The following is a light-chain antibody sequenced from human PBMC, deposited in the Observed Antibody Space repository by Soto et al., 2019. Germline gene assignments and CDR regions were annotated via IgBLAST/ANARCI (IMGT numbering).Light chain of an antibody. CDR2: NNN. CDR1: SSNIGSNT. Sequence: QSVLTQPPSASGTPGQRVTISCSGRSSNIGSNTENWYQQLPGTAPKLLIYNNNQRPSGVPDRFSGSKSGTSASLAISGLQSEDEADDYCAAWDDSLNGVVFGGGTKLTVL. V-gene: IGLV1-44*01. CDR3: AAWDDSLNGVV. J-gene: IGLJ2*01.